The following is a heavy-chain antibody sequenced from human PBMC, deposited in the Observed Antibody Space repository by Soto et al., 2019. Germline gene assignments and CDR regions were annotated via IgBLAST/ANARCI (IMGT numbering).Heavy chain of an antibody. CDR2: SSNSGTFS. D-gene: IGHD1-1*01. Sequence: GFLRLSCEGSGFTLSDYYIGWIRQAPGKGLEWISYSSNSGTFSRYADSVKGRFSISRDNTKNLLYLKMNSLRAEDTAVYYCARSGDNYNRLDYWGQGTPVTVSS. CDR3: ARSGDNYNRLDY. CDR1: GFTLSDYY. V-gene: IGHV3-11*06. J-gene: IGHJ4*02.